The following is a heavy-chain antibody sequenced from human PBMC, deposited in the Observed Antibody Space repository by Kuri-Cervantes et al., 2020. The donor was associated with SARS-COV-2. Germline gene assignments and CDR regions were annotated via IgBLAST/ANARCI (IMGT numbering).Heavy chain of an antibody. CDR1: GFTFSSYA. Sequence: GESLKISCAASGFTFSSYAVSWVRQAPGKGLEWVSAISGSGGSTYYADSVKGRFTISRDNSKNTLYLQMNSLRTEDTALYYCAKGPAHYDSSGYYDYWGQGTLVTVSS. J-gene: IGHJ4*02. D-gene: IGHD3-22*01. CDR2: ISGSGGST. CDR3: AKGPAHYDSSGYYDY. V-gene: IGHV3-23*01.